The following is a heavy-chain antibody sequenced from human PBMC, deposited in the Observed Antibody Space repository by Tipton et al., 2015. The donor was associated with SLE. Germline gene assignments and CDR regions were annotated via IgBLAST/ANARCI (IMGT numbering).Heavy chain of an antibody. Sequence: TLSLTCTVSGGSLSRYSWSWIRQSAGCGLELIGRLYTNENTNYTPSLKSRVTMSVDTSKNHFSLKLISVTAADTAVYYCAREFLNPVTTVHYYFDLWGRGTLVTVSS. V-gene: IGHV4-4*07. CDR3: AREFLNPVTTVHYYFDL. CDR1: GGSLSRYS. CDR2: LYTNENT. D-gene: IGHD4-11*01. J-gene: IGHJ2*01.